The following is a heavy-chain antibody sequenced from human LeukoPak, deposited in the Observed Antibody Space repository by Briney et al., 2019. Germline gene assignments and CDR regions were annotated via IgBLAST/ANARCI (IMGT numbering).Heavy chain of an antibody. D-gene: IGHD6-6*01. Sequence: SETLSLTCTVSGGAIRSHYWNWIRQPAGKGLEWIGRIYSSGYTNDNPFLKSRITMSVDMSKNQFSLRLNSVTAADTAVYYCARAEYSSSYFYYYYYMDVWGKGTTVTVSS. J-gene: IGHJ6*03. V-gene: IGHV4-4*07. CDR2: IYSSGYT. CDR1: GGAIRSHY. CDR3: ARAEYSSSYFYYYYYMDV.